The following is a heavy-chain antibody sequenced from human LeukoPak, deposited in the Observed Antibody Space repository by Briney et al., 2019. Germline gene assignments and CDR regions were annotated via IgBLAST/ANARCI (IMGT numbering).Heavy chain of an antibody. J-gene: IGHJ6*02. D-gene: IGHD3-9*01. CDR3: AKTNYDILTGYYRGMDV. Sequence: SETLLLTCTVSGGSISSYYWSWIRQPPGKGLEWIGYIYYRGSTNYNASLKSRVTISVDKSKNQFSLKLSSVTAADTAVYYCAKTNYDILTGYYRGMDVWGQGTTVTVSS. CDR1: GGSISSYY. V-gene: IGHV4-59*12. CDR2: IYYRGST.